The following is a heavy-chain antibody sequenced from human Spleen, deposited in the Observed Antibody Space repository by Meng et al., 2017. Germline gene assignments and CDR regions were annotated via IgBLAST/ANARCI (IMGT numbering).Heavy chain of an antibody. D-gene: IGHD4-17*01. CDR2: IWHDGSNQ. Sequence: GESLKISCAASGFTFSYSAMSWVRQAPGKGLEWVAVIWHDGSNQFYKESVKGRFTVSRDNYKNTVYLQMNSLRAEDTAVYYCVRDRGGTVTRYYFDNWGQGTLVTVSS. J-gene: IGHJ4*02. V-gene: IGHV3-33*08. CDR3: VRDRGGTVTRYYFDN. CDR1: GFTFSYSA.